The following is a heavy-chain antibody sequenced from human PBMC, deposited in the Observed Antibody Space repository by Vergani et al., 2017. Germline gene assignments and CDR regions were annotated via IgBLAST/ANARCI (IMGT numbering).Heavy chain of an antibody. CDR1: GGSINSHNYY. CDR3: ARGSCLGGSCYKPLFDY. J-gene: IGHJ4*02. CDR2: NHTSGST. Sequence: QVQLQESGPGLVKPSQTLSLTCTFSGGSINSHNYYWSWIRQPAGKGLEWIGRNHTSGSTNYNPSLKSRATMSEDTSKKQFSLNLTSVAAADAAVYFCARGSCLGGSCYKPLFDYWGQGILVTVSS. V-gene: IGHV4-61*02. D-gene: IGHD2-15*01.